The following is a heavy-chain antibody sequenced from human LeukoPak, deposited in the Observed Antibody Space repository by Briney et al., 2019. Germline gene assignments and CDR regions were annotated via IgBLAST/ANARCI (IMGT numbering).Heavy chain of an antibody. CDR2: ISGSGGST. D-gene: IGHD2-15*01. CDR3: AKGGSGGSWARIDY. V-gene: IGHV3-23*01. CDR1: GFTFSNYA. J-gene: IGHJ4*02. Sequence: QPGGFLRLSCAASGFTFSNYAMNWVRQAPGKGLECVSVISGSGGSTYYADSVKGRFTISRDNSRNTLYLQMNSVRAEDTAVYYCAKGGSGGSWARIDYWGQGTLVTVSS.